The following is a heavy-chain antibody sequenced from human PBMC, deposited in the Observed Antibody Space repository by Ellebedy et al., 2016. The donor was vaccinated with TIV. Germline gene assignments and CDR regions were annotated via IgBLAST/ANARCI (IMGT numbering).Heavy chain of an antibody. D-gene: IGHD3-10*01. V-gene: IGHV3-53*01. CDR1: GFTVSSNY. J-gene: IGHJ3*02. Sequence: GESLKISCAASGFTVSSNYMSWVRQAPGKGLEWVSVIYSGGSTYYADSVKGRFTISRDNSKNTLYLQMNSLRAEDTAVYYCARDSGSYWDAFDIWGQGTMVTVSS. CDR3: ARDSGSYWDAFDI. CDR2: IYSGGST.